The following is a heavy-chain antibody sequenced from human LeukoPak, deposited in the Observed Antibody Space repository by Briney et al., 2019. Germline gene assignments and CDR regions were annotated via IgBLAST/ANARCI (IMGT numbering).Heavy chain of an antibody. CDR3: ARADIVVVVAALDY. CDR2: IKPSGGST. D-gene: IGHD2-15*01. Sequence: ASVKVSCKASGYTFTSYYMHWVRQTPGQGLEWMGIIKPSGGSTSYAQRFQGRVTMTRDTSTSTVYMELSSLRSEDTAVYYCARADIVVVVAALDYWGQGTLVTVSS. J-gene: IGHJ4*02. V-gene: IGHV1-46*01. CDR1: GYTFTSYY.